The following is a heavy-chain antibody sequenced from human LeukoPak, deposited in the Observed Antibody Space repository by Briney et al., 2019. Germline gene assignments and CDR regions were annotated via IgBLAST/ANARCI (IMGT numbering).Heavy chain of an antibody. V-gene: IGHV1-2*02. D-gene: IGHD6-19*01. CDR1: GYTFTGYY. Sequence: ASVKVSCKASGYTFTGYYMHWVRQAPGQGLEWMGWINPNSGGTNYAQKFQGRVTMTRDTSISTAYMELSRLRSHDTAVYYCARDLDIAVAGYFDYWGQGTLVTVSS. CDR3: ARDLDIAVAGYFDY. J-gene: IGHJ4*02. CDR2: INPNSGGT.